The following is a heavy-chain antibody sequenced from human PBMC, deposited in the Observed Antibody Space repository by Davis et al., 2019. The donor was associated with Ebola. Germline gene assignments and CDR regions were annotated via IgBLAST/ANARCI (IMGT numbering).Heavy chain of an antibody. D-gene: IGHD6-13*01. J-gene: IGHJ3*02. CDR2: INTDGGNA. CDR3: ARDFFSEGSTWYDVFDI. CDR1: GYTFPRYG. V-gene: IGHV1-18*01. Sequence: AASVTVSCKASGYTFPRYGISWVRQAPGQGLEWMGWINTDGGNANYAQMLQGRVTMTTDTSTATVYMELRSLRSDDTAVYYWARDFFSEGSTWYDVFDIWGQGTMVTVSS.